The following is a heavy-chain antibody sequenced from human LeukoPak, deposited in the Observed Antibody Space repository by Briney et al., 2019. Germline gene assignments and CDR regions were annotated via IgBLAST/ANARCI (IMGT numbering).Heavy chain of an antibody. D-gene: IGHD2-15*01. CDR2: IYYSGST. J-gene: IGHJ4*02. V-gene: IGHV4-59*01. Sequence: PSETLSLTCTVSGGSISSYYWSWLRRPPGKGLEWIGYIYYSGSTNYNPSLKSRVTISVDTSKNQFSLKLSSVTAADTAVYYCAREARTDCSGGSCYSGGFDYWGQGTLVTVSS. CDR1: GGSISSYY. CDR3: AREARTDCSGGSCYSGGFDY.